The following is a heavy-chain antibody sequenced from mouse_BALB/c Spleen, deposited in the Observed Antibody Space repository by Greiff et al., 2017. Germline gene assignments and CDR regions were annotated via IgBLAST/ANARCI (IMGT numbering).Heavy chain of an antibody. CDR3: TITGTGAMDY. J-gene: IGHJ4*01. CDR1: GFTFSNYW. V-gene: IGHV6-6*02. D-gene: IGHD4-1*01. Sequence: EVKVEESGGGLVQPGGSMKLSCVASGFTFSNYWMNWVRQSPEKGLEWVAEIRLKSNNYATHYAESVKGRFTISRDDSKSSVYLQMNNLRAEDTGIYYCTITGTGAMDYWGQGTSVTVSS. CDR2: IRLKSNNYAT.